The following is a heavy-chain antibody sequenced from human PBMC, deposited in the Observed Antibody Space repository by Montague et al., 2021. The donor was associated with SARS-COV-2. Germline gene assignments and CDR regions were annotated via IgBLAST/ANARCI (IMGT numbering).Heavy chain of an antibody. D-gene: IGHD6-19*01. CDR1: GGSFSGYY. Sequence: SETLSLTCAVYGGSFSGYYWSWIRQPPGKGLEWIGEINHSGSTNXNPSLKSRVTISADTSKNQFSLKLSSVTAADTAVYYCARGSRQWLVRPPHYYYFDYWGQGTLVTVSS. V-gene: IGHV4-34*01. CDR2: INHSGST. J-gene: IGHJ4*02. CDR3: ARGSRQWLVRPPHYYYFDY.